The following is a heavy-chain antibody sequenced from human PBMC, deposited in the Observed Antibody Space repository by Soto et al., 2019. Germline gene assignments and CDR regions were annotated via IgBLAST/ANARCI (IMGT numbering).Heavy chain of an antibody. CDR2: IHSGGST. V-gene: IGHV3-53*01. CDR3: ARVKRYCSSTSCYYYYYGMDV. Sequence: GGSLRLSCAASGFTVSSNYMSWVRQAPGKGLEWVSVIHSGGSTYYADSVKGRFTISRDNSKNTLYLQMNSLRAEDTAVYYCARVKRYCSSTSCYYYYYGMDVWGQGTTVTVSS. J-gene: IGHJ6*02. CDR1: GFTVSSNY. D-gene: IGHD2-2*01.